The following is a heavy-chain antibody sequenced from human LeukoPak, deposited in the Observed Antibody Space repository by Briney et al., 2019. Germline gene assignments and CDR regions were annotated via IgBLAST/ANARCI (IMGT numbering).Heavy chain of an antibody. D-gene: IGHD4-17*01. CDR2: IWYDGSNK. Sequence: PGRSLRLSCAASGFTLSSYGMHWVRQAPGKGLEWVAVIWYDGSNKYYADSVKGRFTISRDNSKNTLYLQMNSLRAEDTAVYYCASPGGDYVGVDYYGMDVWGKGTTVTVSS. V-gene: IGHV3-33*01. CDR1: GFTLSSYG. CDR3: ASPGGDYVGVDYYGMDV. J-gene: IGHJ6*04.